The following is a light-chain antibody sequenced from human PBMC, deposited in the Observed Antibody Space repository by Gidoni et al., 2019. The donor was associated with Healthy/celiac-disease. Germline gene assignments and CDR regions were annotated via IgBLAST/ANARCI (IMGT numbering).Light chain of an antibody. CDR1: KLGEQF. J-gene: IGLJ1*01. Sequence: SYELTQPPSVSVSPGQTASITCSGDKLGEQFASWYQQKPGQSPVLVIYQDTKRPSGIPARFSGSNSGNTATLTISGTQAMDETDYYCQAWDSRTASYVFGTGTKVTVL. CDR2: QDT. V-gene: IGLV3-1*01. CDR3: QAWDSRTASYV.